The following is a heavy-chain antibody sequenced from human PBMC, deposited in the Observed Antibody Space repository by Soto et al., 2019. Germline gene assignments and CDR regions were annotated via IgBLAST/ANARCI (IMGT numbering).Heavy chain of an antibody. Sequence: GGSLRLSCAASGFTFSSYAMSWVRQAPGKGLEWVSAISGSGGSTYYADSVKGRFTISRGNSKNSLYLQMNSLRDDDTAVYYCARDFLYAVDVWGQGTTVTVSS. CDR2: ISGSGGST. V-gene: IGHV3-23*01. CDR1: GFTFSSYA. J-gene: IGHJ6*02. CDR3: ARDFLYAVDV.